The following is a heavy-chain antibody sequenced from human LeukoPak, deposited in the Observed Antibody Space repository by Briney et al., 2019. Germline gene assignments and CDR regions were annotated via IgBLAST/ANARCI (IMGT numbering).Heavy chain of an antibody. CDR2: ISYSGSS. D-gene: IGHD4-17*01. CDR1: GGTISSSRYY. J-gene: IGHJ5*02. Sequence: SETLSLTCTVSGGTISSSRYYWGWIRQPPGKGLEWIASISYSGSSYYHPSLKSRVTISVDTSKNQVSLQLSSVTAADTAVYYCARDDYGDYTRRFDPWGQGTLVTVSS. CDR3: ARDDYGDYTRRFDP. V-gene: IGHV4-39*07.